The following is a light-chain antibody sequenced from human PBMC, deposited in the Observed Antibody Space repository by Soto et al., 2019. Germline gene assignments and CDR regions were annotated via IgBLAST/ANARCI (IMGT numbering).Light chain of an antibody. CDR3: SSYTSSNTVV. CDR1: SSDVGGYNF. J-gene: IGLJ2*01. Sequence: QSALTQPASVSGSPRQSITISCTGTSSDVGGYNFVSWYQQHPGKAPKLMIYDVTNRPSGVSNRFSGSKSGNTASLTISGLQAEDEADYYCSSYTSSNTVVFGGGTKVTVL. V-gene: IGLV2-14*03. CDR2: DVT.